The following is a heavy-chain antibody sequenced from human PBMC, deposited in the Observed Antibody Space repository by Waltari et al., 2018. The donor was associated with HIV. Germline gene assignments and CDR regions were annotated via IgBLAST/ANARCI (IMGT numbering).Heavy chain of an antibody. CDR1: GFTVSSNY. CDR2: IYSGGST. D-gene: IGHD6-19*01. J-gene: IGHJ6*02. V-gene: IGHV3-53*02. Sequence: EVQLVETGGGLVQPGGSLRLSCAASGFTVSSNYMSWVRQAPGTGLEWVSVIYSGGSTYYADSVKGRFTISRDNSKNTLYLQMNSLRAEDTAVYSCARGVQQWLATYYYYGMDVWGQGTTVTVSS. CDR3: ARGVQQWLATYYYYGMDV.